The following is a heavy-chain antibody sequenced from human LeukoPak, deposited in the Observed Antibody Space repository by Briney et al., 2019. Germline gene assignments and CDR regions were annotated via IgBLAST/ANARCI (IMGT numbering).Heavy chain of an antibody. J-gene: IGHJ6*03. V-gene: IGHV3-7*04. CDR3: ARVASWGFYYYYYMDV. Sequence: GGSLRLSCAASGFTFSSYWMSWVRQAPGKGLEWVANIKQDGSENYYVDSVKGRFTISRDNAKNSLYLQMNSLRAEDTAVYYCARVASWGFYYYYYMDVWGKGTTVTVSS. D-gene: IGHD7-27*01. CDR1: GFTFSSYW. CDR2: IKQDGSEN.